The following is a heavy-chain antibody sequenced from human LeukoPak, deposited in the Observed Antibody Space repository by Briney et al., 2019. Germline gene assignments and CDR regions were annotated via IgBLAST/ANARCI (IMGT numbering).Heavy chain of an antibody. Sequence: PSETLSLTCTVSGGSISSGGYYWSWIRQHPGKGLEWIGYIYYSGSTYYNPSLKSRVTISVDTSKNQFSLKLSSVTAADTAVYYCARGGVFGASDAFDIWGQGTMVTVSS. D-gene: IGHD2-8*01. V-gene: IGHV4-31*03. J-gene: IGHJ3*02. CDR1: GGSISSGGYY. CDR3: ARGGVFGASDAFDI. CDR2: IYYSGST.